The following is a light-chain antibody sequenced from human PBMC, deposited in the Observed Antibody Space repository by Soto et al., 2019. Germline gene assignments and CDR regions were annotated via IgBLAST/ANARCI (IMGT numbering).Light chain of an antibody. V-gene: IGKV3-15*01. Sequence: EIVLTQSPATLSLSPGERATLSCRASQSVSSYLAWYQQKPGQAPRLLIYDASTRATGIPARFSGSGSGTEFTLTTNSLQSEDFAVYYCQQYNNWPRTFGQGTKVDIK. CDR3: QQYNNWPRT. CDR1: QSVSSY. CDR2: DAS. J-gene: IGKJ1*01.